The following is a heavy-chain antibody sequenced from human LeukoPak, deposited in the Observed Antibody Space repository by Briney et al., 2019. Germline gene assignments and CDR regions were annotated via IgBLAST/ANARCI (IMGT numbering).Heavy chain of an antibody. CDR1: GGSINSHY. D-gene: IGHD6-19*01. V-gene: IGHV4-59*08. CDR2: IYYTGKN. CDR3: VRRDTGWNYFDY. Sequence: SETVSLTCPVAGGSINSHYWGWIRQPPGKGLEWIGGIYYTGKNNYNPYLKRRVTISLDASKDHLSLNLTSVVAADTAIYYCVRRDTGWNYFDYWGQGILVTVSS. J-gene: IGHJ4*02.